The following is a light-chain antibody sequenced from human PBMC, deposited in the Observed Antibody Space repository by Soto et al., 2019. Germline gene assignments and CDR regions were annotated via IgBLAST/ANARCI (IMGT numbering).Light chain of an antibody. J-gene: IGKJ4*01. V-gene: IGKV1-8*01. Sequence: AIRMTQSPASFTASTVDRFTITCRASQGISSYLAWYQQKPGKAPKLLIYAASTLQSGVPSRFSGSGSGTDFTLTISCLQSEDFATYYCQQYYSYPLTFGGGTKVDIK. CDR2: AAS. CDR3: QQYYSYPLT. CDR1: QGISSY.